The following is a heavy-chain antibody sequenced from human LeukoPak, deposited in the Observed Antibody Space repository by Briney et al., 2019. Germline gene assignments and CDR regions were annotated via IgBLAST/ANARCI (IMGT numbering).Heavy chain of an antibody. CDR3: ARWAPKDYYDSSGYYPTIYYYYMDV. D-gene: IGHD3-22*01. J-gene: IGHJ6*03. CDR2: ISSSSSSYI. V-gene: IGHV3-21*01. Sequence: AGGSLRLSCAASGFTFSSYSMNWVRQAPGKGLEWVSSISSSSSSYIYYADSVKGRFTISRDNAKNSLYLQMNSLRAEDTAVYYCARWAPKDYYDSSGYYPTIYYYYMDVWGKGTTVTVSS. CDR1: GFTFSSYS.